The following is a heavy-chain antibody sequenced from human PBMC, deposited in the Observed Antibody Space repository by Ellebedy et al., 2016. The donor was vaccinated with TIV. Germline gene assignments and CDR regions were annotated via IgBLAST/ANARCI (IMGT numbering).Heavy chain of an antibody. CDR3: RPGHYSDA. CDR1: GFILSNSF. J-gene: IGHJ4*02. CDR2: LTADGRST. V-gene: IGHV3-23*01. Sequence: GGSLRLXXAASGFILSNSFMSWIRQAPGKGLEWVSTLTADGRSTYFADSVKGRFTISRDNSKNTVYLQMNSLRSEDTAVYYCRPGHYSDAWGQGTLVTVSS.